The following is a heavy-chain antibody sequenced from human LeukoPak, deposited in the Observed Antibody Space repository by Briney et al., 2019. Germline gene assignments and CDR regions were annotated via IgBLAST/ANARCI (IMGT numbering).Heavy chain of an antibody. V-gene: IGHV3-23*01. J-gene: IGHJ3*02. CDR2: ISGSGGST. Sequence: GGSLRLSCAASGFTFSSYAMSWVRQAPGKGLEWVSAISGSGGSTYYADSVKGRFTISRDNSKNTLYLQMNSLRAEDTAVYYCAKDPVDYDYVWGSYRPHDAFDIWGQGTMVTVSS. CDR1: GFTFSSYA. D-gene: IGHD3-16*02. CDR3: AKDPVDYDYVWGSYRPHDAFDI.